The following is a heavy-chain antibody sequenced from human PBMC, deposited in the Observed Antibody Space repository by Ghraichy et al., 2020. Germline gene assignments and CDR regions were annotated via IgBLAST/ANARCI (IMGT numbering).Heavy chain of an antibody. CDR3: AREWTYYYDSSGPNYFDY. CDR2: ISSSSSYI. Sequence: GSLRLSCAASGFTFSSYSMNWVRQAPGKGLEWVSSISSSSSYIYYADSVKGRFTISRDNAKNSLYLQMNSLRAEDTAVYYCAREWTYYYDSSGPNYFDYWGQGTLVTVSS. V-gene: IGHV3-21*01. CDR1: GFTFSSYS. D-gene: IGHD3-22*01. J-gene: IGHJ4*02.